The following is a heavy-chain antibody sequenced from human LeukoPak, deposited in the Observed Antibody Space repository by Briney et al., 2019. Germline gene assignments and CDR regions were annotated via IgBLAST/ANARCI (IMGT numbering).Heavy chain of an antibody. CDR3: AKATGNLGN. V-gene: IGHV3-7*03. CDR1: GFIFSSYW. CDR2: IKQDGSEI. J-gene: IGHJ4*02. D-gene: IGHD1-1*01. Sequence: GGSLRLSCAASGFIFSSYWMSWVRQAPGKGLEWVANIKQDGSEIYYVDSVKGRFTISRDNSKNTLYVQMNSLTAEDTAIYYCAKATGNLGNWGQGTLVTVSS.